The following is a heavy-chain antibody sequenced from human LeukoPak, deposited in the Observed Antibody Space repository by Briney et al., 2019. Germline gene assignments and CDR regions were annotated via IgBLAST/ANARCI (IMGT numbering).Heavy chain of an antibody. D-gene: IGHD2-2*01. Sequence: SETLSLTCAVYGGSFSGYYWSWIRQPPGKGLEWIGEINHSGSTNYNPSLKSRVTISVDTSKNQFSLKLSSVTAADTAVYYCARRMSLGYCSSTSCPGFYNWFDPWGQGTLVTVSS. CDR3: ARRMSLGYCSSTSCPGFYNWFDP. CDR1: GGSFSGYY. J-gene: IGHJ5*02. V-gene: IGHV4-34*01. CDR2: INHSGST.